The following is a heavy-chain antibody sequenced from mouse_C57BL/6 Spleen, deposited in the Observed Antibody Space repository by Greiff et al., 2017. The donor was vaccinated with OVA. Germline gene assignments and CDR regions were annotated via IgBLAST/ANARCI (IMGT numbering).Heavy chain of an antibody. J-gene: IGHJ4*01. CDR1: GYAFSSSW. D-gene: IGHD3-1*01. V-gene: IGHV1-82*01. CDR2: IYPGDGDT. Sequence: VQLQESGPELVKPGASVKISCKASGYAFSSSWMNWVKQRPGKGLEWIGRIYPGDGDTNYNGKFKGKATLTADKSSSTAYMQLSSLTSEDSAVYFCARSNTALMDYWGQGTSVTVSS. CDR3: ARSNTALMDY.